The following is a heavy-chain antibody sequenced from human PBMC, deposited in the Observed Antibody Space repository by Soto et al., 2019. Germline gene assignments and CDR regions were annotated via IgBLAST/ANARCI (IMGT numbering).Heavy chain of an antibody. CDR1: GYTFTSYG. CDR3: VRRHVSATGIDWFDP. J-gene: IGHJ5*02. Sequence: ASVKVSCKASGYTFTSYGIHWVRQAPGQRLEWMGWINAANGDTKYSPKFQGRVTITRDTSASTAYMELSSLRSEDTAVYYCVRRHVSATGIDWFDPWGQGTLVTVFS. CDR2: INAANGDT. V-gene: IGHV1-3*01. D-gene: IGHD6-13*01.